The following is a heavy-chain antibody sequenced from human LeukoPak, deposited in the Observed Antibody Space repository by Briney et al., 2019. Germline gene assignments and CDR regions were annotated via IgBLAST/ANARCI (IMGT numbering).Heavy chain of an antibody. V-gene: IGHV4-39*07. CDR2: INHSGST. CDR1: GGSISSGDYY. J-gene: IGHJ4*02. CDR3: ARALGSGYYFRSLKYFDY. Sequence: SETLSLTCTVSGGSISSGDYYWSWIRQPPGKGLEWIGEINHSGSTNYNPSLKSRVTISVDTSKNQFSLKLSSVTAADTAVYYCARALGSGYYFRSLKYFDYWGQGTLVTVSS. D-gene: IGHD3-3*01.